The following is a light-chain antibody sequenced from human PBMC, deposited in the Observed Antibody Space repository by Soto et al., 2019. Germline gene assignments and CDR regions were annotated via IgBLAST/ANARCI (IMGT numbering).Light chain of an antibody. CDR3: QQYGSSPPST. V-gene: IGKV3-20*01. Sequence: VLTQSPGTLSLSPGERATLSCRAGQSVSSNYLAWYQQKPGQAPRLLIYDASSRATGIPDRFGGSGSGTDFTLTISRLEPEDFAVYYCQQYGSSPPSTFGQGTRLEIK. CDR1: QSVSSNY. J-gene: IGKJ5*01. CDR2: DAS.